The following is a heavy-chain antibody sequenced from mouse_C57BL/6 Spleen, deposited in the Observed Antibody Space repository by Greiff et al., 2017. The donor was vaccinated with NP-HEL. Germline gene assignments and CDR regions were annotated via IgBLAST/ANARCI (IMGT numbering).Heavy chain of an antibody. CDR3: ARSYGSSYGGFAY. CDR2: IYPGDGDT. Sequence: QVQLQQSGAELVKPGASVKISCKASGYAFSSYWMNWVKQRPGKGLEWIGQIYPGDGDTNYNGKFKGKATLTADKSSSTAYMQLSSLTSEDSAVYFCARSYGSSYGGFAYWGQGTLVSVSA. V-gene: IGHV1-80*01. J-gene: IGHJ3*01. CDR1: GYAFSSYW. D-gene: IGHD1-1*01.